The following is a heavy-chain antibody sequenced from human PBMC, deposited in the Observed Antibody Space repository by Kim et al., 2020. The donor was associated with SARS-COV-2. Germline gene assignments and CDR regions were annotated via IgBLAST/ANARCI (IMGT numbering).Heavy chain of an antibody. CDR3: ARDGAPTLRFLEWQDYYYGVDV. Sequence: GGSLILSCAASGFTFSSYSMNWVRQAPGKGLEWVSSISSSSSYIYYADSVKGRFTITRDNTKNSLYLQMNSLRAEDTAVYYCARDGAPTLRFLEWQDYYYGVDVWGQGTTVTVS. V-gene: IGHV3-21*01. CDR2: ISSSSSYI. CDR1: GFTFSSYS. J-gene: IGHJ6*02. D-gene: IGHD3-3*01.